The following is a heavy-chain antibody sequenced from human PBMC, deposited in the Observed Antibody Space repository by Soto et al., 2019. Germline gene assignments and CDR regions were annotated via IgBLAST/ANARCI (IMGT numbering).Heavy chain of an antibody. J-gene: IGHJ4*02. CDR3: ARDDDNDANALDY. CDR2: IWNDGIRK. CDR1: GFTFSKYG. Sequence: GGSLRLSCAASGFTFSKYGMHWVRQGPGKGLEWVALIWNDGIRKVYVDSVKGRFTISRDNSKNTLDLQMNNLRDEDTAVYYCARDDDNDANALDYWGPGTLVTVSS. V-gene: IGHV3-33*01.